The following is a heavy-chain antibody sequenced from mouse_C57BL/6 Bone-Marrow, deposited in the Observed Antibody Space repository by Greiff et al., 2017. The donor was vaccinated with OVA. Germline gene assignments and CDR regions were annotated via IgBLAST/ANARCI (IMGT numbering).Heavy chain of an antibody. D-gene: IGHD1-1*01. J-gene: IGHJ2*01. CDR3: VAITAVVATDFDY. CDR1: GYTFTDYY. Sequence: QVQLKESGAELVRPGASVKLSCKASGYTFTDYYINWVKQRPGQGLEWIARIYPGSGNTYYNEKFKGKATLTAEKSSSTAYMQLSSLTSEDSAVYFCVAITAVVATDFDYWGKGTTLTVSS. CDR2: IYPGSGNT. V-gene: IGHV1-76*01.